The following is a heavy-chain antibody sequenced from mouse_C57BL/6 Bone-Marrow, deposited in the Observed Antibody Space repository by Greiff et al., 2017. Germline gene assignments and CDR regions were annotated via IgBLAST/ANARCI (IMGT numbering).Heavy chain of an antibody. CDR3: ARDGYYGSSWYFDV. CDR2: IDPSDSYT. V-gene: IGHV1-69*01. J-gene: IGHJ1*03. D-gene: IGHD1-1*01. Sequence: QVQLQQPGAELVMPGASVKLSCKASGYTFTSYWMPWVKQRPGQGLEWIGEIDPSDSYTNYNQKFKGKSTLTVDKSSSTAYMQLSSLTSEDSAVYYWARDGYYGSSWYFDVWGTGTTVTVSS. CDR1: GYTFTSYW.